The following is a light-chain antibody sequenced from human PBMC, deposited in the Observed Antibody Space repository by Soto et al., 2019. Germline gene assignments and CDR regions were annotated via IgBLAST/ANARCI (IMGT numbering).Light chain of an antibody. CDR2: RDI. Sequence: QSVLTQPPSASGTPGQRVTISCSGSRSNIGSNHVYWYQHLPGTAPKLLMYRDILRPSGVPDRFSASKSGTSASLAISGLRSDDEADYYCAVWDDSLRGWVFGGGTKLTVL. J-gene: IGLJ3*02. V-gene: IGLV1-47*01. CDR1: RSNIGSNH. CDR3: AVWDDSLRGWV.